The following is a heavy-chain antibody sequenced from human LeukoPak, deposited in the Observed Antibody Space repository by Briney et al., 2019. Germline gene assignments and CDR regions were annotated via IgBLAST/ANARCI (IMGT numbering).Heavy chain of an antibody. J-gene: IGHJ4*02. Sequence: GGSLRLSCAASGFTFSSDAMHWVRQAPGKGLEWVAVISYDGSNKYYVDSVKGRFTISRDNSKNTLYLQMNSLRAEDTAVYYCAREPTDCTNGVCYTHFDYWGQGTLVTVSS. D-gene: IGHD2-8*01. CDR2: ISYDGSNK. CDR3: AREPTDCTNGVCYTHFDY. CDR1: GFTFSSDA. V-gene: IGHV3-30-3*01.